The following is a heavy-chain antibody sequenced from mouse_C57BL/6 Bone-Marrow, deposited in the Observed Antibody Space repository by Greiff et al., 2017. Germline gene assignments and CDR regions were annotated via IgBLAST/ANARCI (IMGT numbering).Heavy chain of an antibody. CDR3: ATLYYYGSSPFSVDY. J-gene: IGHJ2*01. V-gene: IGHV5-6*01. CDR1: GFTFSSYG. D-gene: IGHD1-1*01. CDR2: ISSGGSYT. Sequence: EVQLVESGGDLVKPGGSLKLSCAASGFTFSSYGMSWVRQTPDKRLEWVATISSGGSYTYYPDSVKGRFTISRDNAKNTLYLQLSSVKSEDTAMYYCATLYYYGSSPFSVDYWGQGITLTVSS.